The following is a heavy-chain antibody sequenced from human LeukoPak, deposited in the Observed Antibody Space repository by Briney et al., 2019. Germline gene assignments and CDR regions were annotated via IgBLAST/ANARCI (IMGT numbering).Heavy chain of an antibody. D-gene: IGHD1-26*01. Sequence: GGPLRLSCAASGFTFSSYGMSWVRQAPGKGLEWVSAISGSGGSTYYADSVKGRFTISRDNSKNTLYLQMNSLRAEDTAVYYCAKDTSGSYLVDYWGQGTLVTVSS. CDR2: ISGSGGST. CDR1: GFTFSSYG. J-gene: IGHJ4*02. V-gene: IGHV3-23*01. CDR3: AKDTSGSYLVDY.